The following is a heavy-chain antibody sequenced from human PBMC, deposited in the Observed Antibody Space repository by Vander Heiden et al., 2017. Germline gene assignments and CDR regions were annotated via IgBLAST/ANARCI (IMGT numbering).Heavy chain of an antibody. V-gene: IGHV4-34*01. CDR2: INHSGST. J-gene: IGHJ2*01. CDR1: GGSFSGYY. D-gene: IGHD2-2*01. Sequence: QDQLQQWVAGRLKPSETLSLTCAVYGGSFSGYYWSWIRQPPGKGLEWIGEINHSGSTNYNPSLKRRVTISVDTSKNQFSLKLRSVTAADTAVYYCAREGPAAPRRYFDLWGRGTLVTVSS. CDR3: AREGPAAPRRYFDL.